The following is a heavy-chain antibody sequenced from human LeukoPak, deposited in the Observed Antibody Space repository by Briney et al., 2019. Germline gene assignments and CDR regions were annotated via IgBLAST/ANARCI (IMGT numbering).Heavy chain of an antibody. V-gene: IGHV3-30*02. D-gene: IGHD7-27*01. CDR3: ATTVLGRADWLDP. CDR2: IRYDGEKK. Sequence: GGSLRLSCAASGFTFSSYGMHWVRQAPGKGLEWVAFIRYDGEKKHYVDSVKGRFTISRDNSKNTLYLQINNLRPEDTAVYYCATTVLGRADWLDPWGLGTLVTVSS. J-gene: IGHJ5*02. CDR1: GFTFSSYG.